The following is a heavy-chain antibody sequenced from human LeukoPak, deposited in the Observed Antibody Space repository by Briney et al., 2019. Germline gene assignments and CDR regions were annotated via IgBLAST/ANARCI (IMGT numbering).Heavy chain of an antibody. D-gene: IGHD3-22*01. CDR1: DGSISSDNW. Sequence: PSGTLSLTCAVSDGSISSDNWWSWVRQPPGKGLEWIGEIYHSGSTNYNPSLKSRVTISVDKSKNQFSLNLSSATAADTAVYYCARLTYYYDNSGAPVYWGQGTLVTVSS. V-gene: IGHV4-4*02. CDR3: ARLTYYYDNSGAPVY. J-gene: IGHJ4*02. CDR2: IYHSGST.